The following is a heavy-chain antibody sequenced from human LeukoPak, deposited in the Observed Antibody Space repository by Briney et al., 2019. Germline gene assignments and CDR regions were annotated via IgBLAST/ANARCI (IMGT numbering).Heavy chain of an antibody. V-gene: IGHV3-30*02. CDR2: IRYDGSNK. Sequence: PGGSLRLSCAASGFTFSSYGMHWVRQAPGKGLGWVAFIRYDGSNKYYADSVKGRFTISRDNSKNTLYLQMNSLRAEDTAVYYCAKGEDTAMGYDAFDIWGQGTMVTVSS. J-gene: IGHJ3*02. CDR1: GFTFSSYG. D-gene: IGHD5-18*01. CDR3: AKGEDTAMGYDAFDI.